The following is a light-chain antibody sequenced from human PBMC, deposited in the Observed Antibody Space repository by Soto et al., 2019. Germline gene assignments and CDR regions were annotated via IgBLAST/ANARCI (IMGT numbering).Light chain of an antibody. J-gene: IGLJ2*01. CDR3: AAWDDSLNGRGV. CDR2: NNN. V-gene: IGLV1-44*01. CDR1: TSNIGSNT. Sequence: QSVLTQPPSASGTPGQRVTLSCSGRTSNIGSNTVSWYQQLPGTAPKLLIYNNNQRPSGVPDRFSGSKSGTSASLAISGLQSEDEADYYCAAWDDSLNGRGVFGGGTKLTVL.